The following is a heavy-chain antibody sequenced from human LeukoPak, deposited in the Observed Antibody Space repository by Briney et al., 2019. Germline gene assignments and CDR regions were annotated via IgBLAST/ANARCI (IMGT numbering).Heavy chain of an antibody. D-gene: IGHD6-25*01. V-gene: IGHV1-18*01. CDR2: ISAFNGNT. J-gene: IGHJ6*02. Sequence: ASVTVSFKASGYTFTIYGISWVRQAPGQGLEWMGWISAFNGNTNYAQKLQGRVTMTTDTSTSTAYMELRSLRSDDTAVYYCARDRAAGYYGMDVWGQGTTVTVSS. CDR1: GYTFTIYG. CDR3: ARDRAAGYYGMDV.